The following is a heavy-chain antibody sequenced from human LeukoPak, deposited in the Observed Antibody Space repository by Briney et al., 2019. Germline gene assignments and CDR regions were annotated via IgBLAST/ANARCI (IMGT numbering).Heavy chain of an antibody. J-gene: IGHJ4*02. CDR3: ARLTFHYDGSGYYFDY. D-gene: IGHD3-22*01. Sequence: SETLSLTCTVSGGSISSSSYYWGWIRQPPGKGLEWIGSLHYGGSTYYNPSLKSRVTISVDTSKKQISLKQNSVTVADTAVYYCARLTFHYDGSGYYFDYWGQGTLVTVSS. CDR2: LHYGGST. V-gene: IGHV4-39*01. CDR1: GGSISSSSYY.